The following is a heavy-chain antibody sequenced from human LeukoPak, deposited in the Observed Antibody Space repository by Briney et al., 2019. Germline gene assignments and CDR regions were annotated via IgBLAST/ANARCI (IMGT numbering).Heavy chain of an antibody. CDR2: ISSSSSHI. D-gene: IGHD2-2*01. CDR1: GFTFSSYS. V-gene: IGHV3-21*01. J-gene: IGHJ4*02. CDR3: ARAYCSSTSCNYYFDY. Sequence: GGSLRLSCAASGFTFSSYSMNWVRQAPGKGLEWVSSISSSSSHIYYADSVKGRVTISRDNAKNSLYLQMNSLRAEDTAVYYCARAYCSSTSCNYYFDYWGQGTLVTVSS.